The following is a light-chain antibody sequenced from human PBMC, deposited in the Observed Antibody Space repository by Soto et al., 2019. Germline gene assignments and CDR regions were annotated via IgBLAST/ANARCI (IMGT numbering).Light chain of an antibody. Sequence: QSALTQPASVSGSPGQSITNSCTGSSSDVGNYKFVSWYQQYPGKAPKVMLYEVSKRPSGVSYRFSGSQSGNTASLTISGLQAEDEADYYCCSYAGSYSSYFFGTGTKLTVL. CDR1: SSDVGNYKF. J-gene: IGLJ1*01. CDR3: CSYAGSYSSYF. V-gene: IGLV2-23*02. CDR2: EVS.